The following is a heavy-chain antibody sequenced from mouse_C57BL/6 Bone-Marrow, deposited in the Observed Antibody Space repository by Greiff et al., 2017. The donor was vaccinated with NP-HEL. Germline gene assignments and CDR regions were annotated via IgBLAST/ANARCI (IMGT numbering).Heavy chain of an antibody. D-gene: IGHD2-3*01. CDR2: ISSGGSYT. CDR3: ARRGWSWFAY. J-gene: IGHJ3*01. V-gene: IGHV5-6*02. Sequence: EVKVVESGGDLVKPGGSLKLSCAASGFTFSSYGMSWVRQTPDKRLEWVATISSGGSYTYYPDSVKGRFTLSRDNAKNTLYLQMSSLKSEDTAMYYCARRGWSWFAYWGQGTLVTVSA. CDR1: GFTFSSYG.